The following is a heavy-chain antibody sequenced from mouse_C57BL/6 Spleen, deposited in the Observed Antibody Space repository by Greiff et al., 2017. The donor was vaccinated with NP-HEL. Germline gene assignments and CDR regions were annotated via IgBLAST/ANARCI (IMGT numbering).Heavy chain of an antibody. D-gene: IGHD2-1*01. J-gene: IGHJ4*01. CDR3: AALIYYGNYYAMDY. CDR1: GYTFTSYW. CDR2: IYPGSGST. V-gene: IGHV1-55*01. Sequence: QVQLKQPGAELVKPGASVKMSCKASGYTFTSYWITWVKQRPGQGLEWIGDIYPGSGSTNYNEKFKSKATLTVDTSSSTAYMQLSSLTSDDSAVYYCAALIYYGNYYAMDYWGQGTSVTVSS.